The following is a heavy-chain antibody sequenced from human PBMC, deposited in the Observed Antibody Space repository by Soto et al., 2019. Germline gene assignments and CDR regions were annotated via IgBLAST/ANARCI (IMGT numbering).Heavy chain of an antibody. CDR3: ARDQKVRGRGYYYDSSGYYLAGLDY. CDR2: ISAYNGNT. D-gene: IGHD3-22*01. CDR1: GYTFTSYG. V-gene: IGHV1-18*01. J-gene: IGHJ4*02. Sequence: ASVKVSFKASGYTFTSYGISWVRQAPGQGLEWMGWISAYNGNTNYAQKHQGRVTMTTDTSTSTAYMELRSLRSYDTAVYYCARDQKVRGRGYYYDSSGYYLAGLDYWGQGTLVTVSS.